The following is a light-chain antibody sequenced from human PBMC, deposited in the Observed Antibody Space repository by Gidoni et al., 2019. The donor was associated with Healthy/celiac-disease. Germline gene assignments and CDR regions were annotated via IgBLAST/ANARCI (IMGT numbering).Light chain of an antibody. CDR1: QGISSY. V-gene: IGKV1-9*01. Sequence: DIQLTQSPSFLSASVGDRVTITCRASQGISSYLAWYQQKPGKAPKLLIYAASTLQSGVPSRFSGSGSGTEFTLTISSLQPEDFATYYCQQLNSYRGFTFXPXTKVDIK. CDR2: AAS. CDR3: QQLNSYRGFT. J-gene: IGKJ3*01.